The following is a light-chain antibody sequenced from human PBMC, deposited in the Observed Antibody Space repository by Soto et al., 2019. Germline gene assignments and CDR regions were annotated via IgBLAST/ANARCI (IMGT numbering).Light chain of an antibody. CDR3: QQSFYVPYT. V-gene: IGKV1-39*01. Sequence: IQMTQYPSSLSASVGDRVTITCRASQSVSNSLNWYQQTSGKPPKLLIYAASSLQSGVPSRFSGSGSGTDFTLTISSLQPDDFATYYCQQSFYVPYTFGPRANVDI. CDR1: QSVSNS. CDR2: AAS. J-gene: IGKJ3*01.